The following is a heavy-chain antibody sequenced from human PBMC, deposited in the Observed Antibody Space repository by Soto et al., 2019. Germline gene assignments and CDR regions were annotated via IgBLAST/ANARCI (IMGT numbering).Heavy chain of an antibody. Sequence: PGESLKISCKVSGYTITNYWIGWVRQMPGKGLEWMGIIYPGDSDTRYSPSLQGQVTISVDKSISTAYLQWSSLKASDTAMYYCARDPGWGSAHDGFDIWGQGTRVTVSS. J-gene: IGHJ3*02. CDR2: IYPGDSDT. CDR1: GYTITNYW. V-gene: IGHV5-51*01. D-gene: IGHD7-27*01. CDR3: ARDPGWGSAHDGFDI.